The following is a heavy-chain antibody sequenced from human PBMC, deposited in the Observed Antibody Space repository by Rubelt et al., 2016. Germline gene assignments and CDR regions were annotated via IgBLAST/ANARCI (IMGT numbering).Heavy chain of an antibody. V-gene: IGHV4-61*05. Sequence: QLQLQESGPGLVKPSETLSLTCTVSGGSISSSSYYWGWIRQPPGKGLEWIGYFYYSGSTNYNPSPKSRVTISVDTSKNQFSLKLSSVTAADTAVYYCARDRYWFDPWGQGTLVTVSS. J-gene: IGHJ5*02. CDR3: ARDRYWFDP. CDR2: FYYSGST. CDR1: GGSISSSSYY.